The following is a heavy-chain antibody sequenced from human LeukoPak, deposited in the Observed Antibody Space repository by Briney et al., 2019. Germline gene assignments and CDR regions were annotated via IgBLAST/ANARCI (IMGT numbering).Heavy chain of an antibody. CDR1: GGTFSSYA. J-gene: IGHJ4*02. V-gene: IGHV1-69*04. Sequence: ASVKVSCKASGGTFSSYAISWVRQAPGQGLEWMGRIIPILGIANYAQKFQGRVTITADKSTSTAYMELSSLRSEDTAVYYCARFLYSGSYLDYWGQGTLVTVSS. D-gene: IGHD1-26*01. CDR3: ARFLYSGSYLDY. CDR2: IIPILGIA.